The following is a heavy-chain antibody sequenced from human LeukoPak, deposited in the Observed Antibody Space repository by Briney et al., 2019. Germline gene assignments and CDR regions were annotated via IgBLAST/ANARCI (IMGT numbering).Heavy chain of an antibody. D-gene: IGHD2-2*01. CDR3: ARSPTKRVPEDY. Sequence: PSETLSLTCTVSGGSISSHYWSWLRQPPGKGLEWIGYIYYSGSTNYNPSLKSRVTISVDKSKNQFSLRLTSVTAADTAVYYCARSPTKRVPEDYWGQGTLVTVSS. CDR2: IYYSGST. CDR1: GGSISSHY. J-gene: IGHJ4*02. V-gene: IGHV4-59*11.